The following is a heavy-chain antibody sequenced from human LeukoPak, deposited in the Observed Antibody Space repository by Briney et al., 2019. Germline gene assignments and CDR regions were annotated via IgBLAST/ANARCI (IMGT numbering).Heavy chain of an antibody. CDR2: ISWNSGSI. V-gene: IGHV3-9*01. CDR1: GFTFDDYA. D-gene: IGHD6-19*01. J-gene: IGHJ6*03. CDR3: AKDMIAVAEGEYYYYYMDV. Sequence: GGSLRLSCAASGFTFDDYAMHWVRHAPGKGLEWVSGISWNSGSIGYADSVKGRFTISRDNAKNSLYLQMNSLRAEDTALYYCAKDMIAVAEGEYYYYYMDVWGKGTTVTISS.